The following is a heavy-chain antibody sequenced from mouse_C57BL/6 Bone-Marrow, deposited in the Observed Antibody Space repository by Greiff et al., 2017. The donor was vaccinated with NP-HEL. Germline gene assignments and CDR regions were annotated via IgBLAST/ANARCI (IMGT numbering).Heavy chain of an antibody. CDR3: AKSHYDGYSGYDARDN. CDR2: IWGDGST. J-gene: IGHJ4*01. Sequence: VKLMESGPGLVAPSQSLSITCTVSGFSLTSYGVSWVRQPPGKGLEWLGVIWGDGSTNYHSALISRLSISKDNSKSHVFLKLKSLQTDDTDTYYYAKSHYDGYSGYDARDNEGRGQAVTVTA. D-gene: IGHD2-3*01. CDR1: GFSLTSYG. V-gene: IGHV2-3*01.